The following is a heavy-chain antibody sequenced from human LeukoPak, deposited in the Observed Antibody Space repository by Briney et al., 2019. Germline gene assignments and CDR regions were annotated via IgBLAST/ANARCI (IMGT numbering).Heavy chain of an antibody. J-gene: IGHJ4*02. Sequence: GGSLRLSCAASGFTFSSMNWVRQAPGKGLERVSSISSSSSYTYYADSVKGRFTISRDNAKNSLYLQMNSLRAEDTAVYYCARDPDVDTAMFDYWGQGTLVTVSS. CDR3: ARDPDVDTAMFDY. CDR2: ISSSSSYT. V-gene: IGHV3-21*01. D-gene: IGHD5-18*01. CDR1: GFTFSS.